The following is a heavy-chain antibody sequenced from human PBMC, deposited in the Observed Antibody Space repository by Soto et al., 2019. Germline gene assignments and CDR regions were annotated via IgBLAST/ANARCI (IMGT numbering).Heavy chain of an antibody. J-gene: IGHJ3*02. D-gene: IGHD3-22*01. V-gene: IGHV3-7*03. CDR3: ARRTWLLLRAFDI. CDR1: GFTFSSYW. Sequence: GGSLRLSCAASGFTFSSYWMSWVRQAPGKGLEWVANIKQDGSEKYYVDSVKGRFTISRDNAKNSLYLQMNSLRTEDTAVYYCARRTWLLLRAFDIWGQGTMVTVSS. CDR2: IKQDGSEK.